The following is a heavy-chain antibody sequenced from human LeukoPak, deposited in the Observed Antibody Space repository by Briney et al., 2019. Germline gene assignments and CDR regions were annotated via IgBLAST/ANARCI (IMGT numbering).Heavy chain of an antibody. Sequence: PSETLSLTCTVSGGSISSSSYYWGWIRQPPGEGLEWIGSIYYSGSTYYNPSLKSRVTISVDTSKNQFSLKLSSVTAADTAVYYCARDSGSGSYCNKDAFDIWGQGTMVTVSS. CDR1: GGSISSSSYY. CDR2: IYYSGST. J-gene: IGHJ3*02. D-gene: IGHD3-10*01. V-gene: IGHV4-39*07. CDR3: ARDSGSGSYCNKDAFDI.